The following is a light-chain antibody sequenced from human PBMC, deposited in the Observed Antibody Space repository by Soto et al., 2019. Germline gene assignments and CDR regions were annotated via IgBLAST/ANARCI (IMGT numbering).Light chain of an antibody. V-gene: IGLV2-14*03. CDR3: SSYTSSSTI. J-gene: IGLJ2*01. CDR1: SSDVGGYNY. CDR2: DVS. Sequence: QSALTQPASVSGSPGQSITISCTGISSDVGGYNYVSWYQQHPGKAPKIVIYDVSYRPSGVSNRFSGSKSGNTASLTISGLQAEDEADYYCSSYTSSSTIFGGGTQLTVL.